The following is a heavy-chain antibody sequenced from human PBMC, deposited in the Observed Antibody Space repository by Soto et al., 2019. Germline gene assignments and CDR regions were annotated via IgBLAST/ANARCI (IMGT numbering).Heavy chain of an antibody. Sequence: VQLLESGGGLVPPGRSLRLSCAASGFTFDSYGLNWVRQAPGKGLEWVAGISWNSYSIGYADSVKGRFTISRDNAKNPLYLQMNSLRVEDTAFYSCARDWNHDILTVGPDYGGQGALVSVSS. V-gene: IGHV3-9*01. CDR2: ISWNSYSI. CDR1: GFTFDSYG. CDR3: ARDWNHDILTVGPDY. D-gene: IGHD3-9*01. J-gene: IGHJ4*02.